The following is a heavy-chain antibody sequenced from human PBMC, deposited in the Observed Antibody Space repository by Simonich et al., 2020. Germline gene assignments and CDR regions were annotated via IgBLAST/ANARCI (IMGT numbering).Heavy chain of an antibody. CDR1: GYTFTGYY. V-gene: IGHV1-2*02. D-gene: IGHD7-27*01. CDR2: INPNRGGK. J-gene: IGHJ3*02. CDR3: ARGPRWTGDDAFDI. Sequence: QVQLVQSGAEVKKPGASVKVSCKASGYTFTGYYMHWVRQAPGQGLEWMGWINPNRGGKNDAQKFQGRVTMTRATSISKAYMELSRLRSDDTAVYYCARGPRWTGDDAFDIWGQGTMVTVSS.